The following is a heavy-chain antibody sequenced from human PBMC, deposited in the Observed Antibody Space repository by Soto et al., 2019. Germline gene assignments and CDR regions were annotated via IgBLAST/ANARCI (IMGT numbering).Heavy chain of an antibody. CDR3: ARGTGQQPQRALVVDY. CDR2: INHSGST. D-gene: IGHD6-13*01. Sequence: SETLSLTCAVYGGSFSGYYWSWIRQPPGKGLEWIGEINHSGSTNYNPSLKSRVTISVDTSKNQFSLKLSSVTAADTAVYYCARGTGQQPQRALVVDYWGQGTLVTVSS. V-gene: IGHV4-34*01. CDR1: GGSFSGYY. J-gene: IGHJ4*02.